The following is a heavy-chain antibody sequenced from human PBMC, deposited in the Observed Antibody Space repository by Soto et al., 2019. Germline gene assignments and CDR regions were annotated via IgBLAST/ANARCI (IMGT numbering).Heavy chain of an antibody. CDR1: GFTVSTKY. CDR3: AKANYYDSSGTFDY. D-gene: IGHD3-22*01. Sequence: PGGSLRLSCAASGFTVSTKYMSWVRQAPGKGLEWVSAISGSGGSTYYADSVKGRFTISRDNSKNTLYLQMNSLRAEDTAVYYCAKANYYDSSGTFDYWGQGTLVTVSS. V-gene: IGHV3-23*01. CDR2: ISGSGGST. J-gene: IGHJ4*02.